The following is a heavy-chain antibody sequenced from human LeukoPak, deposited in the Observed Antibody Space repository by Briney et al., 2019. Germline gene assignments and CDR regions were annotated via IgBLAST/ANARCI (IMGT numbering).Heavy chain of an antibody. J-gene: IGHJ4*02. CDR1: GCSIDNYY. V-gene: IGHV4-4*07. CDR2: IFSSGNT. D-gene: IGHD6-13*01. Sequence: PSETLSLTCTVSGCSIDNYYWSWIRQPAGKGLEWIGRIFSSGNTNYNPPLKSRVTMSVDTSKTEFSLKVSSVTAADTAVYYCARMDGSNWTFDYWGQGTLVTVSS. CDR3: ARMDGSNWTFDY.